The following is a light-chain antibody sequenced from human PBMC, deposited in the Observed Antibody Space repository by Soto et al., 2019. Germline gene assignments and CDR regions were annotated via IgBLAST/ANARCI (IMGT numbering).Light chain of an antibody. J-gene: IGKJ1*01. Sequence: DIQMTQSPSSLSASVGDRVTITCRASQSISSAYLNWYQHKPGNAPKFLIFAASTLQSGVPSRVSGSGSGTDFTLTISSLQPEDFATYYCQQSHNTPWTFGQGTKVEIK. CDR1: QSISSAY. V-gene: IGKV1-39*01. CDR2: AAS. CDR3: QQSHNTPWT.